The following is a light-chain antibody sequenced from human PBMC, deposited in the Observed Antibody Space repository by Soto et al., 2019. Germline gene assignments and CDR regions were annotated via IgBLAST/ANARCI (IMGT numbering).Light chain of an antibody. CDR3: SSFVAGNNYWV. CDR2: EVS. J-gene: IGLJ3*02. V-gene: IGLV2-14*01. Sequence: QSALTQPASVSGSPGQSITISCTGTSSDVGGYKYVSWYQQHPGKAPKLMIYEVSNRPSGVSNRFSGSKSGNTASLTISGLQAEDEADYYCSSFVAGNNYWVFGGGTKVTVL. CDR1: SSDVGGYKY.